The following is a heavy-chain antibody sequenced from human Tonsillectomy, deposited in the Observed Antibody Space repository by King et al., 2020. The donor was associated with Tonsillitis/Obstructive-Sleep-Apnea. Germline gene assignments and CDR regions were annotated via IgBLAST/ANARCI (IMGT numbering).Heavy chain of an antibody. D-gene: IGHD4-11*01. Sequence: VQLVESGGGLIQPGGSLRLSCAASGFTVSSNYMSWVRQAPGKGLEWVSVIYIGGSPFYSDTVKGRITISRDNSKNTLYLQMNSLRAEETAVYYCAREVVTTHRNWFDPWGQGTLVTVSS. CDR2: IYIGGSP. CDR3: AREVVTTHRNWFDP. CDR1: GFTVSSNY. J-gene: IGHJ5*02. V-gene: IGHV3-53*01.